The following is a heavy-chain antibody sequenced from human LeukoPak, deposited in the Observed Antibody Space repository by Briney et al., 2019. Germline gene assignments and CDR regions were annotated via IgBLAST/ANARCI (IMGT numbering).Heavy chain of an antibody. CDR3: ARKNYDFLSGGPKHFDY. Sequence: QAGGSLRLSCAASGFTFSSYAMHWVRQAPGKGLEYVSAISSNGGSTYYANSVKGRFTISRDNSKNTLYLQMGSLRAEDMAVYYCARKNYDFLSGGPKHFDYWGQGTLVTVSS. D-gene: IGHD3-3*01. J-gene: IGHJ4*02. CDR2: ISSNGGST. CDR1: GFTFSSYA. V-gene: IGHV3-64*01.